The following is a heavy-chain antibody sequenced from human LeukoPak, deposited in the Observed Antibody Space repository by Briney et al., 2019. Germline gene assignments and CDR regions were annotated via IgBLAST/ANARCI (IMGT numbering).Heavy chain of an antibody. Sequence: SLRLSCAASGFTFSSYAMHWVRQAPGKGLEWVAVIWYDGSNKYYADSVKGRFTISRDNSKNTLYLQMNSLRAEDTAVYYCARSLSGYSSSWPSFDPWGQGTLVTVSS. V-gene: IGHV3-33*08. J-gene: IGHJ5*02. CDR2: IWYDGSNK. CDR3: ARSLSGYSSSWPSFDP. CDR1: GFTFSSYA. D-gene: IGHD6-13*01.